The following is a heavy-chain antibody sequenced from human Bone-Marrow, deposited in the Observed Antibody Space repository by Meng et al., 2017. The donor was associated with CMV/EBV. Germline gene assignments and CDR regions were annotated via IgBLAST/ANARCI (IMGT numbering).Heavy chain of an antibody. V-gene: IGHV3-21*06. CDR1: GFTLSPFS. D-gene: IGHD3-10*01. CDR2: ISSSSSYI. Sequence: GGSLRLSCVASGFTLSPFSMNWVRQAPGKGLEWVSSISSSSSYIHYADSARGRFTISRDNAKNSLYLQKNSLRVEDTAFYYCASREGGYWGQGTLVTVSS. CDR3: ASREGGY. J-gene: IGHJ4*01.